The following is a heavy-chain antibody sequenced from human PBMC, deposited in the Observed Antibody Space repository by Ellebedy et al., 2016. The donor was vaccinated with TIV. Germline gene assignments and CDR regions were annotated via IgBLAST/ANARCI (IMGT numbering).Heavy chain of an antibody. V-gene: IGHV3-74*01. CDR3: ARGGWVTDY. J-gene: IGHJ4*02. D-gene: IGHD6-19*01. CDR2: IDTDGSFI. CDR1: GFTSSSYW. Sequence: PAGSLRLSCAASGFTSSSYWIPWVRQVPGKGLMWVSRIDTDGSFISYADSVKGRFTISSDNAKNTPYLQMNNLRAEDTTMHYCARGGWVTDYWGQGTPVTVSS.